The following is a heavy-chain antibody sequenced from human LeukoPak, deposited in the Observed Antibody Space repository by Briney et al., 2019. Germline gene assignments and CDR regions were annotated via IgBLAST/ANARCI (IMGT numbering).Heavy chain of an antibody. CDR2: ISGSGGST. Sequence: GGSLRLSCAASGFTFSSYAMSWVRQAPGKGLEWVSAISGSGGSTYYADSVKGRFTISRDNSKNTLYLQMNSLRAEDTAVYYCARAMRDYDFWSDYYFDYWGQGTLVTVSS. D-gene: IGHD3-3*01. J-gene: IGHJ4*02. CDR1: GFTFSSYA. V-gene: IGHV3-23*01. CDR3: ARAMRDYDFWSDYYFDY.